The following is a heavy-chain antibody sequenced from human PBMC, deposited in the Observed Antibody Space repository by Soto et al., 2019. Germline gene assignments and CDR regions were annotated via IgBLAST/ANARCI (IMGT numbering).Heavy chain of an antibody. D-gene: IGHD3-22*01. CDR1: GFTSSSYW. CDR3: ARDTYYYDSSDHFSADAFDI. CDR2: ISNDGSST. Sequence: EVQLVESGGGLVKPGGSLRLSCAASGFTSSSYWIHWVRQAPGKGLVWVSRISNDGSSTNYADSVKGRFTISRDNAKNTVYLQMNSLRAEDTAVYYCARDTYYYDSSDHFSADAFDIWGQGTMVTVSS. J-gene: IGHJ3*02. V-gene: IGHV3-74*01.